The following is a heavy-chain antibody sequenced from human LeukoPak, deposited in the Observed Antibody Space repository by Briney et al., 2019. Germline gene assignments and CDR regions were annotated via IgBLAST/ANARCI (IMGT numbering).Heavy chain of an antibody. CDR3: ARARYYYDSSGSHFDY. CDR2: IYTSGST. V-gene: IGHV4-4*07. CDR1: GGSISSYY. J-gene: IGHJ4*02. D-gene: IGHD3-22*01. Sequence: SETLSLTCTVSGGSISSYYGSWVRQPAGKGVEGIGRIYTSGSTNYNPSLKSRVTMSVDTSKNQFSLKLSSVPAADTAVYYCARARYYYDSSGSHFDYWGQGTLVTVSS.